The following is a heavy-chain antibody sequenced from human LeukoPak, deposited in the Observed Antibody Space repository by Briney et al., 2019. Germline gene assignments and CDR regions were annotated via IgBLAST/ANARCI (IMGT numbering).Heavy chain of an antibody. CDR1: GGSISSGGYY. CDR2: IYYSGST. Sequence: SQTLSLTCTVSGGSISSGGYYWSWIRQHPGKGLEWIGYIYYSGSTYYNPSLKSRVTISVDTSKNQFSLKLSSVTAADTAAYYCARGRIAVAGNDYWGQGTLVTVSS. V-gene: IGHV4-31*03. J-gene: IGHJ4*02. CDR3: ARGRIAVAGNDY. D-gene: IGHD6-19*01.